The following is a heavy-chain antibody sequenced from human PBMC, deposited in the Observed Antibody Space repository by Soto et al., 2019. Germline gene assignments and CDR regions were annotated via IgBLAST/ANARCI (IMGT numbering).Heavy chain of an antibody. D-gene: IGHD6-6*01. Sequence: PGGSLRLSCAASGFTFSNAWMNWVRQAPGKGLEWVGRIKSKTDGGTTDYAAPVKGRFTISRDDSKNTLYLQMNSLKTEDTAVYYCTTDPGSSESYNWFDPWGQGTLVTVSS. J-gene: IGHJ5*02. CDR1: GFTFSNAW. CDR3: TTDPGSSESYNWFDP. CDR2: IKSKTDGGTT. V-gene: IGHV3-15*07.